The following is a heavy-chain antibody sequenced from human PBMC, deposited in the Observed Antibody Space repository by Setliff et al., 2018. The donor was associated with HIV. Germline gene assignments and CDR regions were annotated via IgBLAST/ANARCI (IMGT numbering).Heavy chain of an antibody. CDR2: ISAYNGNT. Sequence: GASVKVSCKASGYTFTSYGISGVRQAPGQGLEWMGWISAYNGNTNYAQKLQGRVTMTTDTSTSTAYMELRSPRSDDTAVYYCARGRGRYYDSRSYLDYWGQGTLVTVSS. CDR3: ARGRGRYYDSRSYLDY. D-gene: IGHD3-22*01. V-gene: IGHV1-18*01. J-gene: IGHJ4*02. CDR1: GYTFTSYG.